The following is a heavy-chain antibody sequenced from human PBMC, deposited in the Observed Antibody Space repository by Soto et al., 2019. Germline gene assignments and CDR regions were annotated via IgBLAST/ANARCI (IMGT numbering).Heavy chain of an antibody. CDR2: ISDDSSYI. CDR3: ATPYYFNH. J-gene: IGHJ1*01. V-gene: IGHV3-21*01. Sequence: EVQLVQSGGGLVKPGGSLRLSCAASGFMFSAYTMTWVRQAPGKGLEWLSSISDDSSYIDYADSLRGRFTVSRDNARNSLYLQMDSLGAEDTGVYYCATPYYFNHWGPGTLVTVSA. D-gene: IGHD3-16*01. CDR1: GFMFSAYT.